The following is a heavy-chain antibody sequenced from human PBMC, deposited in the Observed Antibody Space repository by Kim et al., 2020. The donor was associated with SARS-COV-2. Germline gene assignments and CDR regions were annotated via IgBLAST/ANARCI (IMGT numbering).Heavy chain of an antibody. J-gene: IGHJ3*01. D-gene: IGHD1-1*01. Sequence: TFYAESVKCRVTISRDNSKNTLYLQLTSLRAEDTAVYYCAKDTYNTLDLWGQGTMATVSS. V-gene: IGHV3-23*01. CDR3: AKDTYNTLDL. CDR2: T.